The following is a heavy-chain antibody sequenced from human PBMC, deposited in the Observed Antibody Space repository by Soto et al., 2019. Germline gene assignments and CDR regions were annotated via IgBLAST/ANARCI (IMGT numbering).Heavy chain of an antibody. CDR3: ASAGGVAAPFDY. J-gene: IGHJ4*02. Sequence: SETLSLTCAVSGYSISSGYYWGWIRQPPGKGLEWIGSIYHSGSTYYNPSLKSRVTISADKSISTAYLQWSSLKASDTTMYYCASAGGVAAPFDYWGQGTLVTVSS. CDR1: GYSISSGYY. CDR2: IYHSGST. D-gene: IGHD2-15*01. V-gene: IGHV4-38-2*01.